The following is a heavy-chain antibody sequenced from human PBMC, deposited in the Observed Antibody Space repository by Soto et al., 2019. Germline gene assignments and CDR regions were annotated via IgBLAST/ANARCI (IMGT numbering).Heavy chain of an antibody. CDR2: IYYSGSA. CDR1: GGSISSSSYY. D-gene: IGHD2-21*02. Sequence: SDTLSLTCTVSGGSISSSSYYWGWIRQPPGKGLEWIGTIYYSGSAYYNPSLKSRVTISVDTSKNQFSLKLSSVTAADTAVYYCARVAYCGGDCYRGFDPWGQGTLVTVSS. CDR3: ARVAYCGGDCYRGFDP. J-gene: IGHJ5*02. V-gene: IGHV4-39*01.